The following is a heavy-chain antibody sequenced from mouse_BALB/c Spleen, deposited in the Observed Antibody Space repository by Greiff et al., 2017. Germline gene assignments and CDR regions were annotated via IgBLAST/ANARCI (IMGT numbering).Heavy chain of an antibody. D-gene: IGHD2-4*01. CDR3: ARYDYDAWFAY. J-gene: IGHJ3*01. CDR1: GFSLSTYGIG. Sequence: QVTLKESGPGILQPSQTLSLTCSFSGFSLSTYGIGVGWIRQPSGKGLEWLAHIWWNDNKYYNTALKSRLTISKDTSNNQVFLKIASVDTADTATYYCARYDYDAWFAYWGQGTLVTVSA. V-gene: IGHV8-11*01. CDR2: IWWNDNK.